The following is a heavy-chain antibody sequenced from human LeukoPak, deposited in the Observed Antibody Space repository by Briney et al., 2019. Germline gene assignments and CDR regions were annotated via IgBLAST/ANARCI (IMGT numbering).Heavy chain of an antibody. CDR2: INHSGST. CDR3: ATKDGY. V-gene: IGHV4-34*01. CDR1: GGSFSGYY. Sequence: PSETLSLTCAVYGGSFSGYYWSWIRQPPGKGLGWIGEINHSGSTNYNPSLKSRVTISVDTSKNQFSLKLSSVTAADTAVYYCATKDGYWGQGTLVTVSS. J-gene: IGHJ4*02.